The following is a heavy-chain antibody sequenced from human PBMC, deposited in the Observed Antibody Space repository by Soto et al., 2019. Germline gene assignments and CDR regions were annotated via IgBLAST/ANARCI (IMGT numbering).Heavy chain of an antibody. D-gene: IGHD2-15*01. CDR1: GDTISTGGYS. V-gene: IGHV4-30-2*01. Sequence: PSETLSLTCAVSGDTISTGGYSWAWIRQPPGKALEWIGHTYHSGNPYYNPSLKSRVIISVDRSKNQFSLKLSSVTAADTAVYYCASAPCSGGSCYSPFDYWGQGTLVTVSS. CDR3: ASAPCSGGSCYSPFDY. CDR2: TYHSGNP. J-gene: IGHJ4*02.